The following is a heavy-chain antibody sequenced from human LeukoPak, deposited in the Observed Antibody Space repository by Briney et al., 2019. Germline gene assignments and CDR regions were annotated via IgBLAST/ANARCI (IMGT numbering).Heavy chain of an antibody. Sequence: SETLSLTCTVSGGSISSSDYYWGWIRQPPGKGLEWIGAISSSGSSYYNPSLKSRVTISVDSSKNQFSLKLSSVTAADTAVYYCARSGYYGSGSYHPRNWFDPWGQGTLVTVSS. CDR3: ARSGYYGSGSYHPRNWFDP. D-gene: IGHD3-10*01. CDR1: GGSISSSDYY. J-gene: IGHJ5*02. V-gene: IGHV4-39*01. CDR2: ISSSGSS.